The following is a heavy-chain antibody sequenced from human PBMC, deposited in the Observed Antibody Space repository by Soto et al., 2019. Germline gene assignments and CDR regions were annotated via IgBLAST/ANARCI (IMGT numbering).Heavy chain of an antibody. CDR3: ARSHPEDCSSTSCYESNWLDS. Sequence: SETLSLTCTVSGGSISSGGYYWSWIRQHPGKGLEWIGYIYYSGSTYYNPSLKSRVTISVDTSKNQFSLKLSSVTAADTAVYYCARSHPEDCSSTSCYESNWLDSWGQGTLVTVSS. V-gene: IGHV4-31*03. CDR2: IYYSGST. D-gene: IGHD2-2*01. J-gene: IGHJ5*01. CDR1: GGSISSGGYY.